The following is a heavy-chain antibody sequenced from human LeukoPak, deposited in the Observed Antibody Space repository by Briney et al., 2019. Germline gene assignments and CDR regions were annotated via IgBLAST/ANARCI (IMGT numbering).Heavy chain of an antibody. CDR3: ARGGGYSYGSFDY. J-gene: IGHJ4*02. CDR2: INSDGSST. CDR1: GFTFSSYW. Sequence: GGSLRLSCAASGFTFSSYWMHWVRQAPGKGLVWVSRINSDGSSTNYADSMKGRFTISRDNAKNTLYLQMNSLRAEDTAVYYCARGGGYSYGSFDYWGQGTLVTVSS. V-gene: IGHV3-74*01. D-gene: IGHD5-18*01.